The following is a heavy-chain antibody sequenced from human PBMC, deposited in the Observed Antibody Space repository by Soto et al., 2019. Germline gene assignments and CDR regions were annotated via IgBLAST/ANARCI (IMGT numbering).Heavy chain of an antibody. J-gene: IGHJ4*02. D-gene: IGHD3-10*01. Sequence: PGGSLRLSCSASGFTFSSYAMHWVRQAPGKGLEYVSAISSNGGSTYYADSVKGRFTISRDNSKNTLYLQMSSLRAEDTAVYYCVKGGPWFGELFSFDYWGQGNMVTV. CDR2: ISSNGGST. CDR3: VKGGPWFGELFSFDY. CDR1: GFTFSSYA. V-gene: IGHV3-64D*06.